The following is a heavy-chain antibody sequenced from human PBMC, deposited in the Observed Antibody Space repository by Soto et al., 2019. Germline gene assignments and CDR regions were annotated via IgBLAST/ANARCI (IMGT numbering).Heavy chain of an antibody. CDR3: ARDLGRRPRNIVVVPAAIGPNYWFDP. D-gene: IGHD2-2*01. CDR2: INPNSGGT. CDR1: GYTFTGYY. Sequence: ASVKVSCKASGYTFTGYYMHWVRQAPGQGLEWMGWINPNSGGTNYAQKVQGRGTMTRDTSISTAYMELSRLSSDDTAVDYCARDLGRRPRNIVVVPAAIGPNYWFDPWGQGTLVTSPQ. V-gene: IGHV1-2*02. J-gene: IGHJ5*02.